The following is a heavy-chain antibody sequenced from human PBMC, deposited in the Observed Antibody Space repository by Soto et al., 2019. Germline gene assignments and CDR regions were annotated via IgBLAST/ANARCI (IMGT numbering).Heavy chain of an antibody. CDR3: ARERSLAVAAPGY. J-gene: IGHJ1*01. CDR1: GFTVSSYT. CDR2: ISSDESDK. Sequence: QVQLVESGGGVVQPGRSLRLSCAASGFTVSSYTIYWVRQPPGKGLEWVTTISSDESDKYYADSVKGRFTISRDNSKNTLYLQMNSLRAEDTAVYYCARERSLAVAAPGYWGQGTLVSVSS. D-gene: IGHD6-19*01. V-gene: IGHV3-30-3*01.